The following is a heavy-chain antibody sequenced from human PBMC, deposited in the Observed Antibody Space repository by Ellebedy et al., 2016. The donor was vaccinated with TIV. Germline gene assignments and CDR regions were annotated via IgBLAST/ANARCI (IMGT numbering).Heavy chain of an antibody. CDR3: ARGGAATH. CDR2: IIPISRTA. CDR1: GGTFSKYA. V-gene: IGHV1-69*13. Sequence: ASVKVSCKASGGTFSKYAISWVRQAPGQGLEWMGGIIPISRTATYAPKFQGRVTITADDSTSTAYMELASLRSEDTAMYYCARGGAATHWGQGTLVTVSS. D-gene: IGHD1-26*01. J-gene: IGHJ4*02.